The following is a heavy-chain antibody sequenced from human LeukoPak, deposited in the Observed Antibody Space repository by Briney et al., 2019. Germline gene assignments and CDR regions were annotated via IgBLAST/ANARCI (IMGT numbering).Heavy chain of an antibody. J-gene: IGHJ6*02. V-gene: IGHV1-18*01. Sequence: ASVKVSCKASGYTFTSYGISWVRQAPGQGLEWMGWISAYNGNTNYAQKLQGRVTVTTDTSTSTAYMELRSLRSDDTAVYYCAWRRGYSGYDASDYYYGMDVWGQGTTVTVSS. CDR1: GYTFTSYG. D-gene: IGHD5-12*01. CDR2: ISAYNGNT. CDR3: AWRRGYSGYDASDYYYGMDV.